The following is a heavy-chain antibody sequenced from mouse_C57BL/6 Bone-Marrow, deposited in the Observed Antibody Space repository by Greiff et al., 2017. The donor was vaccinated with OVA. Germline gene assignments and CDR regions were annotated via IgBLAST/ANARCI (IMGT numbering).Heavy chain of an antibody. J-gene: IGHJ1*03. CDR3: ARGALHYYGSSHWYFDV. V-gene: IGHV1-62-2*01. CDR2: FYPGSGSI. Sequence: VQLQQSGAELVKPGASVKLSCKASGYTFTEYTIHWVKQRSGQGLEWIGWFYPGSGSIKYNEKFKDKATLTADKSSSTVYMELSRLTSEDSAVYYCARGALHYYGSSHWYFDVWGTGTTVTVSS. D-gene: IGHD1-1*01. CDR1: GYTFTEYT.